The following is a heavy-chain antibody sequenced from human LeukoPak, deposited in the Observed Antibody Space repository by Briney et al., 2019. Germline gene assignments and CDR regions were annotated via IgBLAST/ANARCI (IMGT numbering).Heavy chain of an antibody. V-gene: IGHV3-11*06. Sequence: PGGSLRLSCAASGFTFSDYYMSWLRQAPGKGLEGVSYISSSSSYTNYAGSVKGRFTISRDNAKNSLYLQMNSLRAEDTAVYYCARDQKAMVTGYPLAFYYYYGMDVWGKGTTVTVSS. J-gene: IGHJ6*04. CDR2: ISSSSSYT. CDR1: GFTFSDYY. CDR3: ARDQKAMVTGYPLAFYYYYGMDV. D-gene: IGHD5-18*01.